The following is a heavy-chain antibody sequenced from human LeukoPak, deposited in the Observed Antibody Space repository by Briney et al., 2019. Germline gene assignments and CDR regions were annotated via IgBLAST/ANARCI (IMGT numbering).Heavy chain of an antibody. CDR1: VDSVSSNSAA. Sequence: QALSLTFAISVDSVSSNSAAWNWIRHSPSGGLECLGRTYYRSKWFNDNPGSVKSRITMNQDTTNNQFSIQLTAMTPEATAVYYCAREGNSGYAYWGQGSLVTV. V-gene: IGHV6-1*01. D-gene: IGHD5-12*01. J-gene: IGHJ4*02. CDR3: AREGNSGYAY. CDR2: TYYRSKWFN.